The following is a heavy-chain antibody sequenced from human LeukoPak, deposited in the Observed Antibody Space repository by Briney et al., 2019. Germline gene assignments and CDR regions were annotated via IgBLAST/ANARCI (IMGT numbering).Heavy chain of an antibody. Sequence: GASVKVSCKASGYTFMNYGISWVRQAPGQGLEWMAWISAYNGDTESGQKFHGRVTMMTDTSTSTAYMELRNLRSEDTAVYYCAREMAVGATTGPFDYWGQGTLVTVSS. CDR3: AREMAVGATTGPFDY. D-gene: IGHD1-26*01. J-gene: IGHJ4*02. CDR2: ISAYNGDT. V-gene: IGHV1-18*04. CDR1: GYTFMNYG.